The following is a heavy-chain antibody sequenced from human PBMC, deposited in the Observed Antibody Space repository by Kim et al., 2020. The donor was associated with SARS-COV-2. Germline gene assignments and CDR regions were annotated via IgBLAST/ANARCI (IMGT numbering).Heavy chain of an antibody. CDR3: ARGPPPPGDFGS. V-gene: IGHV3-21*01. CDR1: GFTFRSYS. J-gene: IGHJ4*03. CDR2: ISTSGSYV. Sequence: GGSLRLSCEGSGFTFRSYSMNWVRQAPGKGLEWVSFISTSGSYVYYADSVKGRFTISRDNVRNSLYLEMKSLRGEDTAIYFCARGPPPPGDFGSWGQGT.